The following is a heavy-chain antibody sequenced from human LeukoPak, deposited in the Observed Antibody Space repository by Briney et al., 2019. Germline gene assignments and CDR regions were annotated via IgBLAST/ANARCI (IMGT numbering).Heavy chain of an antibody. Sequence: SETLSLTCTVSGASISSYYWSWIRQPPGKGLEWIGYIYYNGSPNYNPSLKSRVTMSQDTSKNQFSLKLTSVTAADTAVYYCARDSRSYERSGYYHFDYWGQGSLVTVSS. V-gene: IGHV4-59*01. J-gene: IGHJ4*02. CDR2: IYYNGSP. CDR1: GASISSYY. CDR3: ARDSRSYERSGYYHFDY. D-gene: IGHD3-22*01.